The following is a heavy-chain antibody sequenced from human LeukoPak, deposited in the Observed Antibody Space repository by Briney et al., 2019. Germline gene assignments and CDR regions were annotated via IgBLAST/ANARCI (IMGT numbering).Heavy chain of an antibody. CDR1: GFTFSDYY. CDR2: ISSSGSTI. D-gene: IGHD6-13*01. Sequence: GGSLRLSCAASGFTFSDYYMSWIRQAPGKGLEWVSYISSSGSTIYYADSVKGRFTISRDNAKNTLYLQMNSLRAEDTAVYYCAKDGSGSIAAAGIFDYWGQGTLVTVSS. V-gene: IGHV3-11*04. CDR3: AKDGSGSIAAAGIFDY. J-gene: IGHJ4*02.